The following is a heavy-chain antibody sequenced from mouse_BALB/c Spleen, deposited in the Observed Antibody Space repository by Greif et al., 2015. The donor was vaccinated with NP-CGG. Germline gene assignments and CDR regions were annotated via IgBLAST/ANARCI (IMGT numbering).Heavy chain of an antibody. D-gene: IGHD1-1*01. CDR3: AREGITTRGFAY. CDR2: ISSGGSYT. J-gene: IGHJ3*01. Sequence: EVMLVESGGGLVKPGGSLKLSCAASGFTFSSYAMSWVRQTPEKRLEWVATISSGGSYTYYPDSVKGRFTISRDNAKNTLYLQMSSLRSEDTAMYYCAREGITTRGFAYWGQGTLVTVSA. V-gene: IGHV5-9-1*01. CDR1: GFTFSSYA.